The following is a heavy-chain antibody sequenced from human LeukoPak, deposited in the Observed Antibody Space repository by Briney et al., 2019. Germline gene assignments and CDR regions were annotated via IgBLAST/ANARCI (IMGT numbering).Heavy chain of an antibody. CDR3: ARDPSEVGASLNWFDP. CDR1: GFTFSSYA. Sequence: GGSLRLSCAASGFTFSSYAMPWVRQAPGKGLEWVAVISYDGSNKYYADSVKGRFTISRDNSKNTLYLQMNSLRAEDTAVYYCARDPSEVGASLNWFDPWGQGTLVTVSS. D-gene: IGHD1-26*01. CDR2: ISYDGSNK. J-gene: IGHJ5*02. V-gene: IGHV3-30-3*01.